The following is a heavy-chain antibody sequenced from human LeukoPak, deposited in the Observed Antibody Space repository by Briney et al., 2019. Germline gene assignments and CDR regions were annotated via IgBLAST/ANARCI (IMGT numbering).Heavy chain of an antibody. Sequence: GGSLRLSCAASGFTFSDYYMSWIRQAPGKGPEWVSYISSSGSTIYYADSVKGRFTISRDNAKNSLYLQMNSLRAEDTAVYYCAREPGLVTASFDYWGQGTLVTVSS. D-gene: IGHD2-21*02. J-gene: IGHJ4*02. CDR2: ISSSGSTI. CDR3: AREPGLVTASFDY. CDR1: GFTFSDYY. V-gene: IGHV3-11*01.